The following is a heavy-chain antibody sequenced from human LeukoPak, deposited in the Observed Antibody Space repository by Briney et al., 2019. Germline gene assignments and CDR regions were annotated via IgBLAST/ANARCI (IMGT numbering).Heavy chain of an antibody. CDR2: ISYDGSNK. Sequence: SGGSLRLSCAASGFTFSSYWMHWVRQAPGKGLEWVAVISYDGSNKYYADSVKGRFTISRDNSKNTLYLQMNSLRAEDTAVYYCARAEGDYWGQGTLVTVSS. J-gene: IGHJ4*02. CDR1: GFTFSSYW. CDR3: ARAEGDY. V-gene: IGHV3-30-3*01.